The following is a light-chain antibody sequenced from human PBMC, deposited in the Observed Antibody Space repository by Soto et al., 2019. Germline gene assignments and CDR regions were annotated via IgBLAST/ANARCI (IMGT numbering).Light chain of an antibody. CDR3: QKYNSAPYA. V-gene: IGKV1-27*01. Sequence: DIQMTQSPSSLSASVGDRVTITCQASQGIRNYLAWYQQRPGQVPKLLIYGAFTLQSGVPSRFSGSGSGTDFTLTISSLQPEDVATYYCQKYNSAPYAFGQGTKLEIK. J-gene: IGKJ2*01. CDR1: QGIRNY. CDR2: GAF.